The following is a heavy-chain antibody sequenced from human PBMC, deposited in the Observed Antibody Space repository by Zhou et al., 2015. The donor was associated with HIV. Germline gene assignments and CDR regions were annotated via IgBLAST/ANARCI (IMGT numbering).Heavy chain of an antibody. V-gene: IGHV1-69*04. Sequence: QLVQSGAEVKKPGSSVKVSCKASGGTFSSYTISWVRQAPGQGLEWMGRIIPILGIANYAQKFQGRVTITADKSTSTAYMELSSLRSEDTAVYYCAREVPAAFLPQSTRYYGMDVWGQGTTVTVSS. D-gene: IGHD2-2*01. CDR2: IIPILGIA. CDR1: GGTFSSYT. CDR3: AREVPAAFLPQSTRYYGMDV. J-gene: IGHJ6*02.